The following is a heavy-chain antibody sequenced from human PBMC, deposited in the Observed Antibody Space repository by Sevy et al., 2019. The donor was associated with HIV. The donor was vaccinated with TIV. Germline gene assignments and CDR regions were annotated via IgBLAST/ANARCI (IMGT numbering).Heavy chain of an antibody. CDR1: GCSISSYY. CDR2: IHYSGGT. J-gene: IGHJ3*02. CDR3: ASTPIYYDGASAFDI. V-gene: IGHV4-59*01. Sequence: SETLSLTCTVSGCSISSYYWSWIRQPPGKGLEWVGYIHYSGGTNYNPSFKSRVTISVDTSKNQFSMKLSSVTAADTAAYYCASTPIYYDGASAFDIWGQGTMVTVSS. D-gene: IGHD3-22*01.